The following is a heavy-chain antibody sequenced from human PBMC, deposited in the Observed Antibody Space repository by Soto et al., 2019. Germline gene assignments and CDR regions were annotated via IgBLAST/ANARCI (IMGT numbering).Heavy chain of an antibody. D-gene: IGHD3-22*01. V-gene: IGHV1-69*01. CDR1: GGTFSSYA. J-gene: IGHJ4*02. CDR2: IITIFGTA. CDR3: AGSMDYYDSSGGWD. Sequence: QVQLVQSGAEVKKPGSSVKVSCKASGGTFSSYAISWVRQAPGQGLEWMGGIITIFGTANYAQKFQGRVTITADESTSTAYMELSSLRTEDTAVYYCAGSMDYYDSSGGWDGGQGTLVTVSS.